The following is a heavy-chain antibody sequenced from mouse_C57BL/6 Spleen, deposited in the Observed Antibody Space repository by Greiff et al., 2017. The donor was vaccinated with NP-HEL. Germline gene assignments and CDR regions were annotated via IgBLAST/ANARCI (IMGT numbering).Heavy chain of an antibody. CDR2: IDPSDSET. CDR1: GYTFTSYR. D-gene: IGHD1-1*01. CDR3: AKGVYYYGSSYGNWYFDV. V-gene: IGHV1-52*01. Sequence: QVQLQQPGAELVRPGSSVKLSCKASGYTFTSYRMHWVKQRPIQGLEWIGNIDPSDSETHYNQKFKDKATLTVDKSSSTAYMQLSSLTSEDSAVYYCAKGVYYYGSSYGNWYFDVWGTGTTVTVSS. J-gene: IGHJ1*03.